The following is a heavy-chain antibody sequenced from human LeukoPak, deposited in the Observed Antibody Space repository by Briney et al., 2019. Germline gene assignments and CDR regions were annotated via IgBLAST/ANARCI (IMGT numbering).Heavy chain of an antibody. CDR2: IWHDGGKR. V-gene: IGHV3-33*08. CDR3: ARDADTSEFFSWLDL. J-gene: IGHJ5*02. CDR1: GFTFSNFW. D-gene: IGHD3-22*01. Sequence: GESLRLSCTASGFTFSNFWMGWVRQAPGKGLEWVALIWHDGGKRYYADSVKGRFTISRGNSKNTLYLQMTTLRAEDTAVYYCARDADTSEFFSWLDLWGQGTLVTVSS.